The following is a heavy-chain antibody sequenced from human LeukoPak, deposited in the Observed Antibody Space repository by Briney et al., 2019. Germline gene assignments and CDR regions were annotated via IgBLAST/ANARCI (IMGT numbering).Heavy chain of an antibody. Sequence: GGSLRLSCAASGFTFSNYWMSWVRQAPGKGLEWVANIREDGSEKYYVDSVKGQFTISRDNAKNSLFPQMDSLRAEDTAVYYCARDLAGHYYGSGSSFDYWGQGTLVTVSS. CDR1: GFTFSNYW. D-gene: IGHD3-10*01. V-gene: IGHV3-7*01. CDR3: ARDLAGHYYGSGSSFDY. J-gene: IGHJ4*02. CDR2: IREDGSEK.